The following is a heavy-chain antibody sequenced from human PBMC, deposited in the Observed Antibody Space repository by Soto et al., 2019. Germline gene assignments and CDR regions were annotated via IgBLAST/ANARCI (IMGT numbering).Heavy chain of an antibody. V-gene: IGHV6-1*01. Sequence: SQTLSLTCAISGDSVSSNSAAWSWIRQSPSRGLEWLGRTYYRSKWYNDYAVSVKSRITINPDTSKNQFSLQLNSVTPEDTAVYYCARWAGVVVPAAIHPFYYYGMDVWGQGTTVTVSS. D-gene: IGHD2-2*02. CDR3: ARWAGVVVPAAIHPFYYYGMDV. CDR2: TYYRSKWYN. J-gene: IGHJ6*02. CDR1: GDSVSSNSAA.